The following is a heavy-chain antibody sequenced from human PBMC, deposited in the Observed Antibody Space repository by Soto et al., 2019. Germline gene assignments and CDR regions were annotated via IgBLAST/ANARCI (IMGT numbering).Heavy chain of an antibody. CDR1: GGTFSSSA. D-gene: IGHD3-22*01. CDR3: AKGYDSSGYYPLDY. Sequence: QLQRVHSGAEVKKPGSSGKVSCQASGGTFSSSAISWVRQAPGQGLEWMGGFIPIFGTINYAQKFQGRVTITAAETTSAAYMELSILRSEDTAVYFCAKGYDSSGYYPLDYWGQGTLVTVSS. V-gene: IGHV1-69*01. J-gene: IGHJ4*02. CDR2: FIPIFGTI.